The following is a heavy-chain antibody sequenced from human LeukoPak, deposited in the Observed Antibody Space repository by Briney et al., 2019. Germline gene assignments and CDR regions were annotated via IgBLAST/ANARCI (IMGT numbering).Heavy chain of an antibody. V-gene: IGHV3-7*03. CDR1: GFTFSSYW. Sequence: PGGSLRLSCAASGFTFSSYWMSWVRQAPGKGLEWVANIKQDGSEKYYVDSVKGRFTISRDNAKNSLYVQMNSLRAEDTAVYYCGRDSGAVERWQQLPWDVFDTWGKGKRVTVP. D-gene: IGHD6-13*01. CDR2: IKQDGSEK. J-gene: IGHJ3*02. CDR3: GRDSGAVERWQQLPWDVFDT.